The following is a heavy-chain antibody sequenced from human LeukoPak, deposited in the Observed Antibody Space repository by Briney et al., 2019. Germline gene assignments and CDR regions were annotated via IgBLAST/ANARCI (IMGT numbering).Heavy chain of an antibody. V-gene: IGHV4-39*01. J-gene: IGHJ4*02. Sequence: SETLSLTCTVSGGSISSSSYYWGWLRQPPGKGLEWIGSIYYSGSTYYNPSLKSRVTISVDTSKNQFSLKLSSVTAADTAVYYCATGQRIVSDYWGQGTLVTVSS. CDR3: ATGQRIVSDY. D-gene: IGHD3-22*01. CDR1: GGSISSSSYY. CDR2: IYYSGST.